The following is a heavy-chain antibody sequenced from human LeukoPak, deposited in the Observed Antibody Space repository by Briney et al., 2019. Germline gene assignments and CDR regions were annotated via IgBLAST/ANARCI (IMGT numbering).Heavy chain of an antibody. CDR3: AREFLDYYDSSSYFRFDY. Sequence: SETLSLTCTVSGGSISSYYWSWIRQPAGKGLEWIGRIYTSGSTNYNPPLKSRVTMSVDTSKNQFSLKLSSVTAADTAVYYCAREFLDYYDSSSYFRFDYWGQGTLVTVSS. CDR2: IYTSGST. V-gene: IGHV4-4*07. CDR1: GGSISSYY. D-gene: IGHD3-22*01. J-gene: IGHJ4*02.